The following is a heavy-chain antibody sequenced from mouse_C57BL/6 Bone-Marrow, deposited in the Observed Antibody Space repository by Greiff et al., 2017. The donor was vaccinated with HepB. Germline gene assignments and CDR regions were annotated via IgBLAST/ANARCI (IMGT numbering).Heavy chain of an antibody. J-gene: IGHJ4*01. CDR2: IWRGGST. Sequence: VQGVESGPGLVQPSQSLSITCTVSGFSLTSYGVHWVRQSPGKGLEWLGVIWRGGSTDYNAAFMSRLGITKDNSKSQVFFKMNSLQADDTAIYYCAKKRYGSSYVGAMDYWGQGTSVTVSS. CDR3: AKKRYGSSYVGAMDY. D-gene: IGHD1-1*01. CDR1: GFSLTSYG. V-gene: IGHV2-5*01.